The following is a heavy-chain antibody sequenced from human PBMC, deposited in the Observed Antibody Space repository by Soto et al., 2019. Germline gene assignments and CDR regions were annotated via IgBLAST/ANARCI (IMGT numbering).Heavy chain of an antibody. D-gene: IGHD3-3*01. V-gene: IGHV1-46*01. CDR3: AREAEGVIIPDY. CDR1: GYTFTSYY. CDR2: INPSGGST. J-gene: IGHJ4*02. Sequence: ASVKVSCKASGYTFTSYYMHWVRQAPGQGLERMGIINPSGGSTSYAQKFQGRVTMTRDTSTSTVYMELSSLRSEDTAVYYCAREAEGVIIPDYWGQGTLVTVSS.